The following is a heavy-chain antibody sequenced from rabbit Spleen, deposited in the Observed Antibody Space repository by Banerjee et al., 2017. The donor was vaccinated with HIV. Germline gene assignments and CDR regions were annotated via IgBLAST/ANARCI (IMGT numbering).Heavy chain of an antibody. V-gene: IGHV1S40*01. Sequence: QSLEESGGDLVKPGASLTLTCAASGVSFSTSSYMCWVRQAPGKGLEWIACIYAGIAGNPYYASWAKGRFTISKTSSTTVTLEMTSLTASDTATYFCARDLVAVIGWNFNLWGPGTLVTVS. D-gene: IGHD1-1*01. J-gene: IGHJ4*01. CDR1: GVSFSTSSY. CDR3: ARDLVAVIGWNFNL. CDR2: IYAGIAGNP.